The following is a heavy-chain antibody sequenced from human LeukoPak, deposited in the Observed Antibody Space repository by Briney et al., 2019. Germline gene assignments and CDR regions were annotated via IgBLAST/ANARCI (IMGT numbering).Heavy chain of an antibody. CDR1: GFTLTSYW. Sequence: AGSLRLSCAASGFTLTSYWMTWLRQAPGKRLEWVANTKHDGSKRYYVDSVKGRFTISRDNVKNSLFLQMDRLRAEDTAVYYCARGGLYGDYYFDYWGQGTLVTVAS. J-gene: IGHJ4*02. V-gene: IGHV3-7*04. CDR3: ARGGLYGDYYFDY. CDR2: TKHDGSKR. D-gene: IGHD2-21*02.